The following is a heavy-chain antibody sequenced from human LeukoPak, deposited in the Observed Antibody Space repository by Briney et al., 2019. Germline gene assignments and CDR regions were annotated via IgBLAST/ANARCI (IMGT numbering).Heavy chain of an antibody. J-gene: IGHJ3*02. CDR1: GYTFTGYY. CDR3: ARPYTASDSTEAFDI. D-gene: IGHD3-16*01. CDR2: IIPILGIA. V-gene: IGHV1-69*02. Sequence: ASVKVSCKASGYTFTGYYMHWVRQAPGQGLEWMGRIIPILGIANYAQKFQGRVTITADKSTSTAYMELSSLRSEDTAVYYCARPYTASDSTEAFDIWGQGTMVTVSS.